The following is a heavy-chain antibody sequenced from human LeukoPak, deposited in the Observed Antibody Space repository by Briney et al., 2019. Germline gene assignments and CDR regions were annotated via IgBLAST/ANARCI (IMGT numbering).Heavy chain of an antibody. J-gene: IGHJ2*01. CDR3: ARDHRGRRYFGV. CDR2: FYESGSP. Sequence: KSSETLSLTCAVSGFSIGSGYYWGWIRQPPGKGLEWIGSFYESGSPYYNPSLKSRASISMDTSKNHFSLRLTSVTAADTAVYYCARDHRGRRYFGVWGRGTLVMVSS. V-gene: IGHV4-38-2*02. CDR1: GFSIGSGYY.